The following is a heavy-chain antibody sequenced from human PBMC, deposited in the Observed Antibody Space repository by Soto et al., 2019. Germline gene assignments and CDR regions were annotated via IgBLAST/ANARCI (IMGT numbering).Heavy chain of an antibody. J-gene: IGHJ5*02. CDR3: ARAMVVRGVKFPRWFDP. CDR1: GYTFTSYD. D-gene: IGHD3-10*01. CDR2: MNPNSGNT. Sequence: ASVKVSCKASGYTFTSYDINWVRQATGQGLEWMGWMNPNSGNTGYAQKFQGRVTMTRNTSISTAYMELSSLRSEDTAVYYCARAMVVRGVKFPRWFDPWGQGTLVTVSS. V-gene: IGHV1-8*01.